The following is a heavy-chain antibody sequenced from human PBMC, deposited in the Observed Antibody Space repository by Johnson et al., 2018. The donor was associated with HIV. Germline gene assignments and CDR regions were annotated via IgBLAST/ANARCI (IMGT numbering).Heavy chain of an antibody. CDR3: RSSENYYFERDI. D-gene: IGHD3-10*01. CDR1: GFTFDDYA. V-gene: IGHV3-9*01. Sequence: VQLVESGGGLVQPGRSLRLSCTASGFTFDDYAMHWVRQAPGKGLEWVSGISWNSGSIAYADSVKGRFTISRDNAKNSLYMQMNNLRVEDTALYSCRSSENYYFERDIWGQGTMVTVSS. J-gene: IGHJ3*02. CDR2: ISWNSGSI.